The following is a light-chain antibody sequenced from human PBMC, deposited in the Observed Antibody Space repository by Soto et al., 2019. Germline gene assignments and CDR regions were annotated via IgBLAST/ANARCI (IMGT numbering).Light chain of an antibody. CDR1: QSISSW. CDR3: QQYNSYSMYT. V-gene: IGKV1-5*01. CDR2: DAS. J-gene: IGKJ2*01. Sequence: DIQMTQSPSTLSASVGDRVTITCRASQSISSWLAWYQQKPGKAPKLLIYDASSLESGVPSSFSGRGSGTEFTLTISSLQPDDFATYYCQQYNSYSMYTFGQGTKLEIK.